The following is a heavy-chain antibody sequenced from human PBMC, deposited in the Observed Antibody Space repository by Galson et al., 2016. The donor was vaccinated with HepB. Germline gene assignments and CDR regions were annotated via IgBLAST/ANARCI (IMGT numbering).Heavy chain of an antibody. J-gene: IGHJ5*02. D-gene: IGHD2-8*02. CDR3: VRDHSVEYATAYNWFDP. Sequence: SLRLSCAASGFAFSSHWMHWVRQDLGKGQVWVSRINSDGTISNYADSVKGRFTISRDNAKNTLYLQLKSLRAEDTAVYFCVRDHSVEYATAYNWFDPWGQEALVTVSS. V-gene: IGHV3-74*01. CDR1: GFAFSSHW. CDR2: INSDGTIS.